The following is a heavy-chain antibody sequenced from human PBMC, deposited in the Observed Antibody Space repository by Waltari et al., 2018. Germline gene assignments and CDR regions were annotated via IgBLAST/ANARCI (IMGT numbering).Heavy chain of an antibody. Sequence: QVQLVESGGGVVQPGRSLRLSCAASGFTFSSYAMHWVRQAPGKGQRWVAVRTKDGSNKYYADSGKGRFTISRDNSKNTLYLQMNSLRAEDTAVYYWARDSGSYYTPDYWGQGTLVTVSS. D-gene: IGHD1-26*01. CDR1: GFTFSSYA. CDR2: RTKDGSNK. CDR3: ARDSGSYYTPDY. V-gene: IGHV3-30-3*01. J-gene: IGHJ4*02.